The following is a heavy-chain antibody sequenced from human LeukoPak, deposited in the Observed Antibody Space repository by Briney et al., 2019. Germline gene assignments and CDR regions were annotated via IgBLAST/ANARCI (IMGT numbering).Heavy chain of an antibody. Sequence: SETLSLTCTVSAGSISSYYWSWIRQPPGKGLEWIGYIYYSGSTNYNPSLKSRVTISVDTSKNQFSLKLSSVTAADTAVYYCARAPHFFDTSGSRYYFDYWGQGALVTVSS. V-gene: IGHV4-59*01. J-gene: IGHJ4*02. CDR2: IYYSGST. CDR3: ARAPHFFDTSGSRYYFDY. D-gene: IGHD3-22*01. CDR1: AGSISSYY.